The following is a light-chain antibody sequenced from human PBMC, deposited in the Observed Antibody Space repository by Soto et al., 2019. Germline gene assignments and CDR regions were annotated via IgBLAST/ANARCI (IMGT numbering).Light chain of an antibody. CDR3: LQTYITPWT. V-gene: IGKV1-39*01. CDR1: QSISKY. CDR2: SAS. J-gene: IGKJ1*01. Sequence: DIQMTQSPSSLSASVGDRVTITCRASQSISKYLSWYHQKPGKAPKLLIYSASSLQSGVPPRFGGGGSGTNFTLTLTGLQPEDFATYYCLQTYITPWTFGQGTNVEIK.